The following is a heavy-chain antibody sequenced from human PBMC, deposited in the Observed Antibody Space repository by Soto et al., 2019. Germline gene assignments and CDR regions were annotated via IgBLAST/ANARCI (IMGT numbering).Heavy chain of an antibody. CDR2: MGYNGFT. CDR1: GGPMNNYY. D-gene: IGHD3-10*01. J-gene: IGHJ6*02. V-gene: IGHV4-59*08. Sequence: QVQLQESGPGLVKPSETLSLTCTISGGPMNNYYCSWFRQPRGQGLEWIGYMGYNGFTRYNPSLRCRLAISLDTAKNQFSLNLSSVTAADTALYYCARQGFGELHGLVDVWGQGITVTVSS. CDR3: ARQGFGELHGLVDV.